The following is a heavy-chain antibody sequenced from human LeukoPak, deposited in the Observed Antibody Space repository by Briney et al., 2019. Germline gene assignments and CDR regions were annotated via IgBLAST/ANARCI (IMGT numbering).Heavy chain of an antibody. CDR1: GGSISSYY. Sequence: SETLSLTCTVSGGSISSYYWSWIRQPPGKGLEWIGSIYYSGSTYYNPSLKSRVTISVDTSKNQFSLKLSSVTAADTAVYYCARHKDYYYSYMDVWGKGTTVTISS. J-gene: IGHJ6*03. CDR3: ARHKDYYYSYMDV. V-gene: IGHV4-59*05. CDR2: IYYSGST.